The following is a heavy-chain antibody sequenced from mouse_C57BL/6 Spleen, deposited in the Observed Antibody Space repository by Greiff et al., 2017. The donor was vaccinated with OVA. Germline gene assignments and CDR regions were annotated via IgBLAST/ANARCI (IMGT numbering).Heavy chain of an antibody. CDR1: GFTFSNYW. J-gene: IGHJ3*01. CDR3: TGAGTLGAY. D-gene: IGHD4-1*01. Sequence: EVKLEESGGGLVQPGGSMKLSCVASGFTFSNYWMNWVRQSPEKGLEWVAQIRLKSDNYATHYAESVKGRFAISRDDSKSSVYLQMNNLRAEDTGIYYCTGAGTLGAYWGQGTLVTVSA. V-gene: IGHV6-3*01. CDR2: IRLKSDNYAT.